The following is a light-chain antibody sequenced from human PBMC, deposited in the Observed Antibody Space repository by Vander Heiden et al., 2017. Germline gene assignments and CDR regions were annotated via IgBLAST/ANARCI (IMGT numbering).Light chain of an antibody. CDR1: QSVSSSY. V-gene: IGKV3-20*01. CDR3: QQYCSAPPYT. Sequence: EIVLTQSPGTLSLSPGERATLSCRASQSVSSSYLAWYQQKPGQAPRLLIYVASSRATGIPDRFSGSGSGADFTLTISRLEPEDFAVYYCQQYCSAPPYTCGQGTKLEIK. CDR2: VAS. J-gene: IGKJ2*01.